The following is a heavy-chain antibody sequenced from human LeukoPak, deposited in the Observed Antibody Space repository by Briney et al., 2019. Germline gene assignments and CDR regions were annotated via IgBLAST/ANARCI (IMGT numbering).Heavy chain of an antibody. J-gene: IGHJ4*02. V-gene: IGHV3-23*01. Sequence: GGSLRLSCAASGFTFSSYAMSWVRQAPGKGLEWVSAISGSGGSTYYADSVKGRFTISRDNSKNTLYLQMNSLRAEDTAVYYCAKERGYCSSASCYGEGPFDYGGQGTRVTVSS. CDR3: AKERGYCSSASCYGEGPFDY. CDR2: ISGSGGST. D-gene: IGHD2-2*01. CDR1: GFTFSSYA.